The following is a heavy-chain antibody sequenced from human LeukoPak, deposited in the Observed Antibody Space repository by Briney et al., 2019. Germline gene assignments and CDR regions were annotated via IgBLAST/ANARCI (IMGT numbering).Heavy chain of an antibody. Sequence: GGSLRLSCAASGFTFSSYSMNWVRQAPGKGLEWVSSISSSSSYIYYADSVKGRFTISRDNAKNSLYLQMNSLRAEDTAVYYCARGARSDFWSGYGGDDAFDIWGQGTMVTVSS. CDR3: ARGARSDFWSGYGGDDAFDI. CDR1: GFTFSSYS. V-gene: IGHV3-21*01. J-gene: IGHJ3*02. CDR2: ISSSSSYI. D-gene: IGHD3-3*01.